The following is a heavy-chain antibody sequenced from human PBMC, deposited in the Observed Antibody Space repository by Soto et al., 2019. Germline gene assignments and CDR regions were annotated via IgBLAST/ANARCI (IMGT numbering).Heavy chain of an antibody. Sequence: ASVKVSCKASGYTFTSYAMHWVRQAPGQRLEWMGWINAGNGNTKYSQKFQGRVTITRDTSASTAYMELSSLRSEDTAVYYCARSMGIVDAFDIWGQGTMVTVSS. V-gene: IGHV1-3*01. D-gene: IGHD2-21*01. J-gene: IGHJ3*02. CDR1: GYTFTSYA. CDR2: INAGNGNT. CDR3: ARSMGIVDAFDI.